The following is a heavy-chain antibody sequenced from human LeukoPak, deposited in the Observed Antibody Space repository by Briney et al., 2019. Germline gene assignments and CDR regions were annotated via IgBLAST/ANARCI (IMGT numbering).Heavy chain of an antibody. CDR1: GFTFSSYG. D-gene: IGHD1-1*01. CDR2: ISYDGSNK. CDR3: AKPPLRYLYYFDY. Sequence: PGGSLRLSCAASGFTFSSYGMHWVRQAPGKGLEWVAVISYDGSNKYYADSVQGRFTISRDNSKNTLYLQMNSLRAEDTAVYYCAKPPLRYLYYFDYWGQGPLVTVSS. V-gene: IGHV3-30*18. J-gene: IGHJ4*02.